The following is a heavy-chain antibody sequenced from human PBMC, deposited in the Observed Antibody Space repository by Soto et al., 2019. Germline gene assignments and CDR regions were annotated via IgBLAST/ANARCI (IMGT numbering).Heavy chain of an antibody. J-gene: IGHJ6*02. CDR2: IKKDGSEK. Sequence: EVQLVESGGGLVQPGGSLRFSCAASGFTFSRYWMSWVRQAPGKGLEWVANIKKDGSEKYYVDSVKGRFTISRDNAKNSLSLQMNSLRAEDTAVYYCARENSGDDYDYYYGMDVWGPGTTVTVSS. CDR3: ARENSGDDYDYYYGMDV. CDR1: GFTFSRYW. D-gene: IGHD5-12*01. V-gene: IGHV3-7*01.